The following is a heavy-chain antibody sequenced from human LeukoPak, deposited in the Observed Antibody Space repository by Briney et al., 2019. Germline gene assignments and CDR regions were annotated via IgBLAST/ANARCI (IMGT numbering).Heavy chain of an antibody. CDR1: GYTFTGYY. CDR3: ARDSPYYYDSSGYSG. J-gene: IGHJ4*02. Sequence: ASVKVSCKASGYTFTGYYMHWVRQAPGQGLEWMGRINPNSGGTNYAQKFQGRVTMTRDTSISTAYMELSRLRSDDTAVYYCARDSPYYYDSSGYSGWGQXTLXTVSS. CDR2: INPNSGGT. V-gene: IGHV1-2*06. D-gene: IGHD3-22*01.